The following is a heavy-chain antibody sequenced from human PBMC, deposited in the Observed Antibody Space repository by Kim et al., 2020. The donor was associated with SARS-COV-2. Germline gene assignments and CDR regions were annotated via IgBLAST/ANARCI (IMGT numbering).Heavy chain of an antibody. CDR1: GFTFSDYY. CDR2: ISSSGSTI. V-gene: IGHV3-11*01. D-gene: IGHD3-9*01. J-gene: IGHJ4*02. Sequence: GGSLRLSCAASGFTFSDYYMSWIRQAPGKGLEWVSYISSSGSTIYYADSVKGRFTISRDNAKNSLYLQMNSLRAEDTAVYYCARDYDILTGYYPPLGYWGQGTLVTVSS. CDR3: ARDYDILTGYYPPLGY.